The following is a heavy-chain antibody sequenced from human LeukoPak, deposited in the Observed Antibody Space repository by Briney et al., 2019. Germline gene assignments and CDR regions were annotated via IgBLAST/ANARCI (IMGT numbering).Heavy chain of an antibody. V-gene: IGHV3-23*01. J-gene: IGHJ4*02. CDR2: IFGIGDTT. CDR1: GFPFSSYA. CDR3: AKRNTMVRGGPCFDY. D-gene: IGHD3-10*01. Sequence: GGSLRLSCAAFGFPFSSYAMNCVREAPGKGVEWGSNIFGIGDTTYYADSVKGRFTVSRDNSKNMLYLQMNNLRPEDTATYYCAKRNTMVRGGPCFDYWGQGLMVTVSS.